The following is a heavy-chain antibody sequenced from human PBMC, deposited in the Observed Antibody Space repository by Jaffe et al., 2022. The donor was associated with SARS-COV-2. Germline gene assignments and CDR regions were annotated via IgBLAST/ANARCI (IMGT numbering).Heavy chain of an antibody. Sequence: EVQLVESGGGLVKPGGSLRLSCAASGFTFSNAWMSWVRQAPGKGLEWVGRIKSKTDGGTTDYAAPVKGRFTISRDDSKNTLYLQMNSLKTEDTAVYYCTTMGYYDFWSGYSGNFDYWGQGTLVTVSS. CDR2: IKSKTDGGTT. CDR3: TTMGYYDFWSGYSGNFDY. D-gene: IGHD3-3*01. V-gene: IGHV3-15*01. J-gene: IGHJ4*02. CDR1: GFTFSNAW.